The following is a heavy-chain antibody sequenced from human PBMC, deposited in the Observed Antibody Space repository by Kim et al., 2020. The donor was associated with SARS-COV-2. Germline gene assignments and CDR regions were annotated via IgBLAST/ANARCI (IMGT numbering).Heavy chain of an antibody. CDR1: SYNFNSYG. Sequence: ASVKVSCKASSYNFNSYGISWVRQAPGQGLEWMGWISAYNGNTDNAQKFQGRVTMTTDTSTNTGSMELRSLRSDDTAVYYCARTSYYYGSRSKRRGDDALEIWGQGTMVTVSS. J-gene: IGHJ3*02. D-gene: IGHD3-10*01. V-gene: IGHV1-18*01. CDR3: ARTSYYYGSRSKRRGDDALEI. CDR2: ISAYNGNT.